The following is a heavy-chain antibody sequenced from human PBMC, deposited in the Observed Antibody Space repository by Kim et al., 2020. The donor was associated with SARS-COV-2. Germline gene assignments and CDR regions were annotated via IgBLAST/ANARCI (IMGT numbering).Heavy chain of an antibody. J-gene: IGHJ5*02. CDR3: ARAPTIIMIVIGWFDP. CDR1: GGSISSGGYY. V-gene: IGHV4-31*03. CDR2: IYYSGST. Sequence: SETLSLTCTVSGGSISSGGYYWSWIRQHPGKGLEWIGYIYYSGSTYYNPSLKSRVTISVDTSKNQFSLKLSSVTAADTGVYYCARAPTIIMIVIGWFDPWGQGTLVTVSS. D-gene: IGHD3-22*01.